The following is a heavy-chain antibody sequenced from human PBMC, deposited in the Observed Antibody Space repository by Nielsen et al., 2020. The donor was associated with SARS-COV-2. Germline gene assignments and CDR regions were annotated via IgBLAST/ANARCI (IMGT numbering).Heavy chain of an antibody. CDR1: GGSISSGGYY. D-gene: IGHD6-19*01. Sequence: SETLSLTCTVSGGSISSGGYYWSWIRQHPGKGLEWIGYIYYSGSTYYNPSLKSRVTISVDTSKNQFSLQLNSVTPEDTAVYYCARDRIAVAPWGGYYYYGMDVWGQGTTVTVSS. V-gene: IGHV4-31*03. CDR2: IYYSGST. CDR3: ARDRIAVAPWGGYYYYGMDV. J-gene: IGHJ6*02.